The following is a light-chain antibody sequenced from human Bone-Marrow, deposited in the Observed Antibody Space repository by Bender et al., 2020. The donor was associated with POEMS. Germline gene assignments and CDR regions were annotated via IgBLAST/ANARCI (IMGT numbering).Light chain of an antibody. CDR3: SSYAGGSTFGVV. CDR2: EVT. Sequence: QSALTQPASVSGSPGQSITISCTGTSSDVGSYNLVSWYQQHPGKAPKLLIFEVTKRPSGVSNRFSGSKSGNTASLTMSGLQAEDEAVYYCSSYAGGSTFGVVFVGGTNLTVL. J-gene: IGLJ2*01. CDR1: SSDVGSYNL. V-gene: IGLV2-23*02.